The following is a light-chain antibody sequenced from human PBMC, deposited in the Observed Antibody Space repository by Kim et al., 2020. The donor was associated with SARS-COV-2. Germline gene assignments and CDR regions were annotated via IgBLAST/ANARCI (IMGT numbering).Light chain of an antibody. CDR3: AAWDDRLHGPV. CDR2: NGY. CDR1: ATSTGSNS. V-gene: IGLV1-44*01. Sequence: GKRVAISCPASATSTGSNSVSWDQHVPVTAPKLRICNGYRRPSGVPDRFSGSESGTSASLAISGLLSEDEADYYCAAWDDRLHGPVFGGGTQLTVL. J-gene: IGLJ3*02.